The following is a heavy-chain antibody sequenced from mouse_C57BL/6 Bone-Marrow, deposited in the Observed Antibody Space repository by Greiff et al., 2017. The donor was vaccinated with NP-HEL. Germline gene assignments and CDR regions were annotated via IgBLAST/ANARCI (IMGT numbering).Heavy chain of an antibody. CDR1: GFSFNTYA. Sequence: EVMLVESGGGLVQPKGSLKLSCAASGFSFNTYAMNWVRQAPGKGLEWVARIRSKSNNYATYYADSVKDRFTISRDDSESMLYLQMNNLKTEDTAMYYCVRPYYYGSRRAWFAYWGQGTLVTVSA. CDR3: VRPYYYGSRRAWFAY. D-gene: IGHD1-1*01. CDR2: IRSKSNNYAT. J-gene: IGHJ3*01. V-gene: IGHV10-1*01.